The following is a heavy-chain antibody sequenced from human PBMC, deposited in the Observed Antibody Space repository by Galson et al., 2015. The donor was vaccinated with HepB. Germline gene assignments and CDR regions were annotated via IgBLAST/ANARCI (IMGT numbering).Heavy chain of an antibody. D-gene: IGHD4-11*01. CDR3: ARLPIGYGNAFDI. CDR2: ISSSSSYI. V-gene: IGHV3-21*01. CDR1: GFTFSSYS. J-gene: IGHJ3*02. Sequence: LRLSCAASGFTFSSYSMNWVRQAPGKGLEWVSSISSSSSYIYYADSVKGRFTISRDNAKNSLYLQMNSLRAEDTAVYYCARLPIGYGNAFDIWGQGTMVTVSS.